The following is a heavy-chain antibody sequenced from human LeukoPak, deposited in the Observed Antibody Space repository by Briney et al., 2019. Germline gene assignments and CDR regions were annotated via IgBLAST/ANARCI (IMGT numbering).Heavy chain of an antibody. CDR1: GGTFSNYP. D-gene: IGHD3-10*01. J-gene: IGHJ6*04. V-gene: IGHV1-69*13. CDR3: AREAMVRGDYYYGMDV. CDR2: IIPIFGTA. Sequence: GASVKVSCKTSGGTFSNYPISWVRQAPGQGLEWMGGIIPIFGTANYAQKFQGRVTITADESTSTAYMELSSLRSEDTAVYYCAREAMVRGDYYYGMDVWGKGTTVTVSS.